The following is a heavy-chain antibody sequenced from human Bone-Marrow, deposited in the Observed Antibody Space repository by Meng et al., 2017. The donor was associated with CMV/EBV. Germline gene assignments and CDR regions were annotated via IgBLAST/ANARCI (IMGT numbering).Heavy chain of an antibody. CDR2: IRSKANSYAT. D-gene: IGHD2-2*01. CDR1: GFTFSGSA. Sequence: CAASGFTFSGSAMHWVRQASGKGLEWVGRIRSKANSYATAYAASVKGRFTISRDDSKNTAYLQMNSLKTEDTAVYYCRVVVPAATAPDSTYGMDVWGQGTTVTVSS. V-gene: IGHV3-73*01. J-gene: IGHJ6*02. CDR3: RVVVPAATAPDSTYGMDV.